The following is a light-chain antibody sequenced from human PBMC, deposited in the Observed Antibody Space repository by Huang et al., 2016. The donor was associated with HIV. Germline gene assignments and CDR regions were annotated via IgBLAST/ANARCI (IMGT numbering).Light chain of an antibody. Sequence: ERVLTPSPGTLSVSPGERATLPCRTSQGIGNSLAWYQLKPGQAPRLLIYETFIRASDIPARFSGGGSEIDFTLTISGLQSEDSAVYYCQQYHEWPRTFGQGTKVEIK. V-gene: IGKV3-15*01. CDR3: QQYHEWPRT. CDR1: QGIGNS. CDR2: ETF. J-gene: IGKJ2*01.